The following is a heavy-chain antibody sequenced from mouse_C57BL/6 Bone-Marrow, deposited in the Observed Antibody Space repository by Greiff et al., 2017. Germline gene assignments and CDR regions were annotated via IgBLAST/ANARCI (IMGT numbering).Heavy chain of an antibody. D-gene: IGHD2-4*01. V-gene: IGHV5-17*01. CDR2: ISSGSSTI. J-gene: IGHJ2*01. CDR1: GFTFRDYG. Sequence: EVKLMESGGGLVKPGGSLKLSCAASGFTFRDYGMHWVRQAPEKGLEWVAYISSGSSTIYYADPVKGRFTISRDNAKNTLFLQMTSLRSEDTAMYYCARRDYPFFDDWGQGTTLTVAS. CDR3: ARRDYPFFDD.